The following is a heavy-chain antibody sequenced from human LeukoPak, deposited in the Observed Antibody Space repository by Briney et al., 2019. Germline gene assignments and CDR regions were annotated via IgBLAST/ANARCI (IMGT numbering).Heavy chain of an antibody. J-gene: IGHJ5*02. D-gene: IGHD5-24*01. CDR1: GGSFSGYY. Sequence: SETLSLTCAVYGGSFSGYYWSWIRQPPGKGLEWIGEINHSGSTNYNPSLKSRVTISVDTSKNQFSLKLSSVTAADTAVYYCARLVGDGYNWLEWFDPWGQGTLVTVSS. CDR2: INHSGST. V-gene: IGHV4-34*01. CDR3: ARLVGDGYNWLEWFDP.